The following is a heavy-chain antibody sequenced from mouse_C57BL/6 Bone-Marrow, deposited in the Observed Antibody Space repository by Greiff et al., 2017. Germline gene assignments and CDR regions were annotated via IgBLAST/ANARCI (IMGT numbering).Heavy chain of an antibody. J-gene: IGHJ4*01. CDR2: ISNLAYSI. D-gene: IGHD2-4*01. Sequence: EVQLVESGGGLVQPGGSLKLSCAASGFTFSDYGMAWVRQAPRKGPEWVAFISNLAYSIYYADTVTGRFTISRENAKNTLYLEMSSLRSEDTAMYYCARQAPYDYEGEGYAMDYWGQGTSVTVSS. CDR1: GFTFSDYG. V-gene: IGHV5-15*01. CDR3: ARQAPYDYEGEGYAMDY.